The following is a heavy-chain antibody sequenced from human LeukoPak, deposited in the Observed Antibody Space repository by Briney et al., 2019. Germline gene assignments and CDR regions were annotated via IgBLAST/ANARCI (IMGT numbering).Heavy chain of an antibody. CDR2: MLSVVSNK. CDR1: GFTFSSYG. J-gene: IGHJ4*02. V-gene: IGHV3-30*03. CDR3: ASLSPLFDY. Sequence: GGSLRLSCAASGFTFSSYGMDWIRQAPGKGLGWVGVMLSVVSNKYYADSVKGRSSISRDNSMNSLYLQMNSLRAEDTSVYYCASLSPLFDYWGQGTLVTVSS.